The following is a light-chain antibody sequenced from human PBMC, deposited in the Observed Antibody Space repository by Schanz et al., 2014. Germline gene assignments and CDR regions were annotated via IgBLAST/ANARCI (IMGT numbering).Light chain of an antibody. J-gene: IGLJ3*02. CDR1: STDVGGHNS. CDR2: DVS. V-gene: IGLV2-14*03. Sequence: QSALTQPASVSGSPGQSTTISCTGTSTDVGGHNSVSWYQQHPGKAPKLIIYDVSLRPSGVSDRFSGSKSGNTASLTISGLRTEDEGDYYCCSYAGSSTSWVFGGGTKLTVL. CDR3: CSYAGSSTSWV.